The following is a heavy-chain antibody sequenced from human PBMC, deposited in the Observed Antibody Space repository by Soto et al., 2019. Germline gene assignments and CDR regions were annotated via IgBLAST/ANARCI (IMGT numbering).Heavy chain of an antibody. CDR2: IKPDGSER. V-gene: IGHV3-7*05. CDR1: GFTFSNFW. Sequence: EVKLVESGGGLVQRGGSLRLSCAASGFTFSNFWMSWVRQAPGEGLEWVASIKPDGSERDYVDAVRGRFTISRDNAKNSLYLQMNSLRADDTVFYYCARDVIWGQGSLVSVSS. CDR3: ARDVI. J-gene: IGHJ4*02.